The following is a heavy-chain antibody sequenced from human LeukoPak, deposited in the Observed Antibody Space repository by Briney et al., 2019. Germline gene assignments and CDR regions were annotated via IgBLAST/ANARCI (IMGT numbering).Heavy chain of an antibody. J-gene: IGHJ4*02. D-gene: IGHD7-27*01. CDR3: VRGRLYVTGEQPHFFDY. CDR2: IYYSGST. V-gene: IGHV4-61*01. Sequence: SETLSLTCTVSGGSVSSGSYYWRWIRQPPGKGLEWIGYIYYSGSTNYNPSLKSRVTISVDTSKNQFSLKLSSVALEDTAVYYCVRGRLYVTGEQPHFFDYWGQGILVTVSS. CDR1: GGSVSSGSYY.